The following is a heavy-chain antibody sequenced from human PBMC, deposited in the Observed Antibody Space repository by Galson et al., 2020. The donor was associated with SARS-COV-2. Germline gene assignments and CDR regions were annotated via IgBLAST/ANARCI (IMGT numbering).Heavy chain of an antibody. CDR2: ISGSGATT. D-gene: IGHD3-22*01. Sequence: TGGSLRLPCAASGFTFTTHAMSWVRQAPGKGLEWVATISGSGATTYYAYSAKGRFTISKDNSKSTLNLQINSLRLEDTAVYYCAKSSERVSITVYVVSFPEHFDYWGPGTLVTVSS. V-gene: IGHV3-23*01. CDR1: GFTFTTHA. J-gene: IGHJ4*02. CDR3: AKSSERVSITVYVVSFPEHFDY.